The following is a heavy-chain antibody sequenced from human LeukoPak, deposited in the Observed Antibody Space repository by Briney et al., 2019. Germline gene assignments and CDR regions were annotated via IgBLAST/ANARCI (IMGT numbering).Heavy chain of an antibody. CDR3: ARDYKYAFDN. CDR1: GFSFGNYS. Sequence: GGSLRLSCAASGFSFGNYSMNWVRQAPGKGLEWISYIGISSGNTYYADSVKGRFTISGDKARDSLYLQMNSLRVEDTAVYYCARDYKYAFDNWGQGTLVTVSS. J-gene: IGHJ4*02. D-gene: IGHD5-24*01. CDR2: IGISSGNT. V-gene: IGHV3-48*01.